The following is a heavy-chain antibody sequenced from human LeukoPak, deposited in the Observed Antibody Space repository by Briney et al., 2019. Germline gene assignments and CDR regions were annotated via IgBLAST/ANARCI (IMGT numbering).Heavy chain of an antibody. V-gene: IGHV4-34*01. Sequence: SETLSLTCAVYGGSFSGYYWSWIRQPPGKGLEWIGEINHSGSTNYNPSLKSRVTILVDTSKNQFSLKLSSVTAADTAVYYCARGRSSSWFFDYWGQGTLVTVSS. D-gene: IGHD6-13*01. CDR2: INHSGST. CDR1: GGSFSGYY. J-gene: IGHJ4*02. CDR3: ARGRSSSWFFDY.